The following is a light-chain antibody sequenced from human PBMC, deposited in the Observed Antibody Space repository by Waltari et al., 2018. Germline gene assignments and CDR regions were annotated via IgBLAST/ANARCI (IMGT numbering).Light chain of an antibody. CDR3: RQANSFPIT. Sequence: DIQMTQAPSSVSASVGDRVSITCRASQGVSNWLAWYQQKPGKDPKLLIYAACSLKSGVPSRFSGSGYGTDFTLTIRSLQPEDFATYYCRQANSFPITFGQGTRLEIK. J-gene: IGKJ5*01. CDR2: AAC. V-gene: IGKV1-12*01. CDR1: QGVSNW.